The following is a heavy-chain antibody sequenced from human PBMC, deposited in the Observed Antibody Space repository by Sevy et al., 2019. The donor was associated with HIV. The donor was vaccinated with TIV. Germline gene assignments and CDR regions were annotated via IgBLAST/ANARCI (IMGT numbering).Heavy chain of an antibody. V-gene: IGHV1-69*13. CDR1: GGTFSSYA. CDR2: IIPIFGTA. J-gene: IGHJ3*02. D-gene: IGHD3-10*01. Sequence: ASVKVSCKASGGTFSSYAISWVRQAPGQELEWMGGIIPIFGTANYAQKFQGRVTITADESTSTAYMELSSLRSEDTAVYYCARGSGGSGSYYIPNAFDIWGQGTMVTVSS. CDR3: ARGSGGSGSYYIPNAFDI.